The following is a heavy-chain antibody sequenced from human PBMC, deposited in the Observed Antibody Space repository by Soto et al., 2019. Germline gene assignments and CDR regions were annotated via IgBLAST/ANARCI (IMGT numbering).Heavy chain of an antibody. Sequence: GGSLRLSCAASGFTFSSYGMHWVRQAPGKGLEWVAVIWYDGSNKYYADSVKGRFTISRDNSKNTLYLQMNSLRAEDTAVYYCACDLTPGAFDIWGQGTMVTVSS. CDR2: IWYDGSNK. D-gene: IGHD3-9*01. CDR1: GFTFSSYG. J-gene: IGHJ3*02. CDR3: ACDLTPGAFDI. V-gene: IGHV3-33*01.